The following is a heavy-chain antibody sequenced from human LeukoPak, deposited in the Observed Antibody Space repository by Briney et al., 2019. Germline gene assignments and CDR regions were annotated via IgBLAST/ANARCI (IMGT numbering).Heavy chain of an antibody. V-gene: IGHV1-69*13. Sequence: SVKVSCKASGGTFSSYAISWVRQAPRQGLEWMGGIIPIFGTANYAQKFQGRVTITADESTSTAYMELSSLRSEDTAVYYCARERVAGNGMDVWGQGTTVTVSS. D-gene: IGHD6-19*01. CDR3: ARERVAGNGMDV. CDR1: GGTFSSYA. CDR2: IIPIFGTA. J-gene: IGHJ6*02.